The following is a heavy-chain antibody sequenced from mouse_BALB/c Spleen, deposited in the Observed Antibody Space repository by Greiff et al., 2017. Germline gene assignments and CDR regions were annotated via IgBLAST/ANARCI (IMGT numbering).Heavy chain of an antibody. CDR3: ARFRTTGFAY. Sequence: EVKLQQSGPELVKPGASVKIPCKASGYTFTDYNMDWVKQSHGKSLEWIGDINPNNGGTIYNQKFKGKATLTVDKSSSTAYMELRSLTSEDTAVYYCARFRTTGFAYWGQGTLVTVSA. CDR2: INPNNGGT. V-gene: IGHV1-18*01. CDR1: GYTFTDYN. J-gene: IGHJ3*01.